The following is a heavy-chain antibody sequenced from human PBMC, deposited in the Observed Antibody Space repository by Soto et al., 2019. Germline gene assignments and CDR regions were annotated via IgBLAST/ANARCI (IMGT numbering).Heavy chain of an antibody. CDR1: NGSISSRSSY. CDR2: IYYIGNT. V-gene: IGHV4-39*01. D-gene: IGHD4-17*01. Sequence: QLQLQESGSGLVKPSETLSLTCIVSNGSISSRSSYWGWIRQTPGKGLEWIGSIYYIGNTYYNPSLKSRVTISIDTSNTLFSLKMNSVTAADTAVYFCLGQDYGAKGYYFENWGQGALVTVSS. CDR3: LGQDYGAKGYYFEN. J-gene: IGHJ4*02.